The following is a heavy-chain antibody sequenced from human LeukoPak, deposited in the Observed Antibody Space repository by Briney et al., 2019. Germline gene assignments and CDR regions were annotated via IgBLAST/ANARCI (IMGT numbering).Heavy chain of an antibody. CDR3: AKDVGHYYDSSGYFDY. Sequence: GRSLRLSCAASGFTFDDYAMHWVRQAPGKGLEWVSGISWNSGSIGYADSVKGRFTIPRDNAKNSLYLQMNSLRAEDTALYYCAKDVGHYYDSSGYFDYWGQGTLVTVSS. CDR2: ISWNSGSI. J-gene: IGHJ4*02. V-gene: IGHV3-9*01. CDR1: GFTFDDYA. D-gene: IGHD3-22*01.